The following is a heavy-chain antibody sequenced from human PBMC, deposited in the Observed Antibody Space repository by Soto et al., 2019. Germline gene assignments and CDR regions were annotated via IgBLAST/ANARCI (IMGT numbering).Heavy chain of an antibody. Sequence: GGSLRLSCAASGFTFSSYGMHWVRQAPGKGLEWVAVIWYDGSKKYYADSVKGRFTISRDNSKNTLYLQMNSLRAEDTAVYYCARDGGEYGADFDYWGQGTLVTVSS. V-gene: IGHV3-33*01. CDR2: IWYDGSKK. J-gene: IGHJ4*02. CDR3: ARDGGEYGADFDY. CDR1: GFTFSSYG. D-gene: IGHD4-17*01.